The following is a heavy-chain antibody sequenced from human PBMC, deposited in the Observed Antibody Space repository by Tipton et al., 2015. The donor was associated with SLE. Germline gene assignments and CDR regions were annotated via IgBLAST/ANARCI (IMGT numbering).Heavy chain of an antibody. V-gene: IGHV4-34*01. CDR1: GGSFSGYY. D-gene: IGHD5/OR15-5a*01. CDR2: INHGGST. Sequence: TLSLTCAVYGGSFSGYYWSWIRQPPGKELEWIGEINHGGSTNYNPSLKSRVTISVDTSKNQFSLKLSSVTAADTAVYYCARGPLLDLWGRGTLVTVSS. J-gene: IGHJ2*01. CDR3: ARGPLLDL.